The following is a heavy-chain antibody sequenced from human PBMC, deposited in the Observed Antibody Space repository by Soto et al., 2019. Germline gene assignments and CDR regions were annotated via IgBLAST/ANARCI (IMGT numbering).Heavy chain of an antibody. D-gene: IGHD6-19*01. Sequence: QPGGSLRLSCAASGFTFSSYWMSWVRQAPGKGLEWVANIKQDGSEKYYVDSVKGRFTISRDNAKNSLYLQMNSLRAEDTAVYYCARVGPRRGWPKPVDYWGQGTLVTVSS. V-gene: IGHV3-7*03. CDR3: ARVGPRRGWPKPVDY. J-gene: IGHJ4*02. CDR1: GFTFSSYW. CDR2: IKQDGSEK.